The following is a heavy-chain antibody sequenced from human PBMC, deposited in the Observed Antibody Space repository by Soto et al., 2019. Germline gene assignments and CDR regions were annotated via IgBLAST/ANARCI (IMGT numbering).Heavy chain of an antibody. V-gene: IGHV1-69*06. CDR2: IIPILETT. CDR3: AREVVTETTLRYFDS. D-gene: IGHD2-21*02. Sequence: QVQLVQSGPEVKKPGSSVKVSCKASGGSFSSDAISWVRQAPGQGLECMGGIIPILETTNYAQNFQGRLTLTADKSTATVYMELSSMRSEDTAIYYCAREVVTETTLRYFDSWGQGTLVTVSS. CDR1: GGSFSSDA. J-gene: IGHJ4*02.